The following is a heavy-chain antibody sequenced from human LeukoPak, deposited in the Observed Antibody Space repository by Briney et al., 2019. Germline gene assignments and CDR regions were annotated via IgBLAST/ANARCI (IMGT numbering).Heavy chain of an antibody. CDR1: GGSISSSSYY. D-gene: IGHD3-3*01. CDR2: IYYSGST. V-gene: IGHV4-39*07. Sequence: SETLSLTCTVSGGSISSSSYYWGWIRQPPGKGLEWIGSIYYSGSTYYNPSLKSRVTISVDTSKNQFSLKLSSVTAADTAVYYCARDDFDYNDLVSVIHIWGQGTMVTVSS. CDR3: ARDDFDYNDLVSVIHI. J-gene: IGHJ3*02.